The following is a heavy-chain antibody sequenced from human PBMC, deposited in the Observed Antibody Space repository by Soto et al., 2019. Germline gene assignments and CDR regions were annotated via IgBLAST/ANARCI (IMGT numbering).Heavy chain of an antibody. CDR3: ARSVGGSNVNFDY. J-gene: IGHJ4*02. V-gene: IGHV1-8*01. Sequence: QVQLVQSGAEVRTPGASVKVSCKASGYTFTSYDINWVRQATGQGPEWMGWMNPDSGNTGYVQKFQGRVTMTRNTXISTAYMERGSLRSEDTAVYYCARSVGGSNVNFDYWGQGTLVTVSS. D-gene: IGHD3-10*01. CDR2: MNPDSGNT. CDR1: GYTFTSYD.